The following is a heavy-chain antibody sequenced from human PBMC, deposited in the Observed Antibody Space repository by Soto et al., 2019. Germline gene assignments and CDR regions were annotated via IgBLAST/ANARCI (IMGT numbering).Heavy chain of an antibody. Sequence: SVKVSCKASGGTFSSYAISWVRQAPGQGLEWMGGIIPIFGTANYAQKFQGRVTITADESTSTAYMELSSLRAEDTAVYYCAKDVRYSGYDWYFDYWGQGTLVTVSS. CDR1: GGTFSSYA. V-gene: IGHV1-69*13. J-gene: IGHJ4*02. CDR3: AKDVRYSGYDWYFDY. CDR2: IIPIFGTA. D-gene: IGHD5-12*01.